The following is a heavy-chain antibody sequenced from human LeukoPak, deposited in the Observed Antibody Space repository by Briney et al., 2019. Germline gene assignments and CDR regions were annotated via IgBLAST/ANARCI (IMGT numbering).Heavy chain of an antibody. D-gene: IGHD3-3*01. Sequence: SETLSLTCDVSGGSFSNNNWWTWIRPAPGKGLEWIVEISHSETTKYNPSLNSRVTISVDTSKNQFSLRLSSVTAADTALYFCARAVHDFRQLFDIWGQGTLVTVSS. CDR1: GGSFSNNNW. CDR3: ARAVHDFRQLFDI. V-gene: IGHV4-4*02. J-gene: IGHJ3*02. CDR2: ISHSETT.